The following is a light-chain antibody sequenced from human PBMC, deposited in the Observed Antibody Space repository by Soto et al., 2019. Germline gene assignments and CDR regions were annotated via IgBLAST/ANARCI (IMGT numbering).Light chain of an antibody. V-gene: IGLV2-8*01. J-gene: IGLJ3*02. Sequence: QSVLTQPPSASGSPGQSVTISCTGTSSDVGGYNYVSWYLQLPGKAPKLMIYEVSKRPSGVPSRFSGSKSGNTASLTVSGLQAGDEADYYCSSYAGSNNLVFGGGTKVTVL. CDR1: SSDVGGYNY. CDR3: SSYAGSNNLV. CDR2: EVS.